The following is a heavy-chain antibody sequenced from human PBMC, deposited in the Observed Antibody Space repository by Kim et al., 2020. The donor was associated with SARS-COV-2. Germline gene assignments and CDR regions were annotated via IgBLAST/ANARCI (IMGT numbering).Heavy chain of an antibody. J-gene: IGHJ4*02. CDR1: GYTFTSYG. D-gene: IGHD3-3*01. Sequence: ASVKVSCKASGYTFTSYGISWVRQAPGQGLEWMGWISAYNGNTNYAQKLQGSVTMTTDTSTSTAYMELRSLRSDDTAVYYCARYGYDFWSGYYSGVDYWGQGTLVTVSS. CDR3: ARYGYDFWSGYYSGVDY. CDR2: ISAYNGNT. V-gene: IGHV1-18*01.